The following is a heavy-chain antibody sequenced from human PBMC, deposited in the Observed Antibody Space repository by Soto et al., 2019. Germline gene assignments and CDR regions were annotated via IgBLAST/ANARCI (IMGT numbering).Heavy chain of an antibody. V-gene: IGHV3-30-3*01. CDR1: GFTFSSYA. J-gene: IGHJ6*02. CDR2: ISYDGSNK. Sequence: PGGSLRLSCAASGFTFSSYAMHWVRQAPGKGLEWVAVISYDGSNKYYADSVKGRFTISRDNSKNTLYLQMNSLRAEDTAVYYCARDQGDGYDFWSGYYYYYGMDVWGQGTTVTVSS. D-gene: IGHD3-3*01. CDR3: ARDQGDGYDFWSGYYYYYGMDV.